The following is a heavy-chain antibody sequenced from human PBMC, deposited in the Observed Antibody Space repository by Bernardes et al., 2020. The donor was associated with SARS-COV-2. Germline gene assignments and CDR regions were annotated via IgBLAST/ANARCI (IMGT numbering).Heavy chain of an antibody. CDR3: ARELGYCTNGVCSP. CDR1: GFTFSRYW. D-gene: IGHD2-8*01. J-gene: IGHJ5*02. CDR2: INPDASST. V-gene: IGHV3-74*01. Sequence: GGSLRLSCAASGFTFSRYWMHWGRQVPGKGLVWVSRINPDASSTDYADSVKGRFTISRDNAKNMLFLQMSGLRAEDTAMYYCARELGYCTNGVCSPWGQGTLVTVSS.